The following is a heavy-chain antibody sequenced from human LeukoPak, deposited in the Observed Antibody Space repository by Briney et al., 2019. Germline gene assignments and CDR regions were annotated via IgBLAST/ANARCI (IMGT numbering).Heavy chain of an antibody. CDR2: IGTRGTTM. J-gene: IGHJ5*02. CDR1: GFTFTSYV. V-gene: IGHV3-48*02. D-gene: IGHD2-21*01. CDR3: ARGRGSS. Sequence: GGSLRLSCAASGFTFTSYVMNWVRQPPGKGLEWISYIGTRGTTMYYADSVKGRFTISRDNAKDSLYLQMNSLRDEDTAIYYCARGRGSSWGQGTLVTVSS.